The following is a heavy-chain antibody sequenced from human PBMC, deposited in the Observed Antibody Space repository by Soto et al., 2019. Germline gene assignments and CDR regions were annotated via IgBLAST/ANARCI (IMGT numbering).Heavy chain of an antibody. CDR1: GFTFSSYA. CDR2: ISGSGGST. D-gene: IGHD6-13*01. V-gene: IGHV3-23*01. Sequence: EVQLLESGGGLVQPGGSLRLSCAASGFTFSSYAMSWVRQAPGKGLEWVSAISGSGGSTYYADSVKGRFTISRDNSKNTLYLPMNSLRAEDTAVYYCAKLAAAGYYYYYGMDVWGQGTTVTVSS. J-gene: IGHJ6*02. CDR3: AKLAAAGYYYYYGMDV.